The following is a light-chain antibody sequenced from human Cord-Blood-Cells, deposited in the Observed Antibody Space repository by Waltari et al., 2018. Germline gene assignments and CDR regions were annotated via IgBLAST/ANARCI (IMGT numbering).Light chain of an antibody. CDR1: SSDVGGYNS. J-gene: IGLJ2*01. CDR3: CSYAGSYALV. Sequence: QSALTQPRSVSGSPGQSVTISCTGTSSDVGGYNSVSWYQQHPGKAPKLRLYAVSKRHSGVPDRFSGSKSRNTASLTISGLQAEDEADDYCCSYAGSYALVFGGGTKLTVL. CDR2: AVS. V-gene: IGLV2-11*01.